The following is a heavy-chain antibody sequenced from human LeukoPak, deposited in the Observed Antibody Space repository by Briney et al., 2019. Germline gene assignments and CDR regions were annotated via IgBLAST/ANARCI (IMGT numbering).Heavy chain of an antibody. V-gene: IGHV4-4*09. CDR2: IYTSGST. J-gene: IGHJ6*03. CDR3: ARHVTYYYYMDV. Sequence: SETLSLTCTVSGGSISSYYWSWIRQPPGKGLEWIGYIYTSGSTNYNPSLKSRVTISVDTSKNQFSLELSSVTAADTAVYYCARHVTYYYYMDVWGKGTTVTVSS. CDR1: GGSISSYY.